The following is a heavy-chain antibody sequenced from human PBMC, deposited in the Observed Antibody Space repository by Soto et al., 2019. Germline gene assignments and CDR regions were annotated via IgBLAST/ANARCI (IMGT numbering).Heavy chain of an antibody. CDR1: GFTFRNAW. D-gene: IGHD4-17*01. Sequence: EVQLVESGGGLVKPGGSLRLSCGASGFTFRNAWMAWVRQGPGKGLEWVARIKSKTDGGTTDYAAPVKGRFTISRDESKNTLYLQMNSLKTEDTALYYCSIYGDYRFAPGGQGTLVTVSS. J-gene: IGHJ5*02. CDR2: IKSKTDGGTT. CDR3: SIYGDYRFAP. V-gene: IGHV3-15*01.